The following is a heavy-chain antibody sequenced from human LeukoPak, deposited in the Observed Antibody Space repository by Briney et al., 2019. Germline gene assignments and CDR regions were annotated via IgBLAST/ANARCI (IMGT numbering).Heavy chain of an antibody. V-gene: IGHV4-34*01. D-gene: IGHD2-21*01. Sequence: PSETLSLTCAVYGGSFSGYYWSWIRQPPGKGLEWIGSIYHSGSTYYNPSLKSRVTISVDTSKNQFSLKLSSVTAADTAVYYCARVLSCGGDCYPNWFDPWGQGTLVTVSS. CDR2: IYHSGST. CDR3: ARVLSCGGDCYPNWFDP. J-gene: IGHJ5*02. CDR1: GGSFSGYY.